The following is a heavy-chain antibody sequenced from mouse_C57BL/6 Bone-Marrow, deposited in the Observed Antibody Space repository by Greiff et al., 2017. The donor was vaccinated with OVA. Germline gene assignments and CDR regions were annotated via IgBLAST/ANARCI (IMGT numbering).Heavy chain of an antibody. D-gene: IGHD2-3*01. V-gene: IGHV2-9-1*01. CDR1: GFSLTSYA. Sequence: VKVVESEPGLVAPSQSLSITCTVSGFSLTSYAISWVRQPPGKGLEWLGVIWTGGGTNYNSALKSRLSISKDNSKSQVFLKMNSLQTDDTARYYCARNGGYFYWYFDVWGTGTTVTVSS. CDR3: ARNGGYFYWYFDV. J-gene: IGHJ1*03. CDR2: IWTGGGT.